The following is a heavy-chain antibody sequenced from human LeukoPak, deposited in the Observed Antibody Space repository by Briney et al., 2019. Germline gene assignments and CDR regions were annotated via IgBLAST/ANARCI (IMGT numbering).Heavy chain of an antibody. D-gene: IGHD3-10*01. V-gene: IGHV3-23*01. Sequence: GGSLRLSCAASGFTFSSYAMSWVRQASGKGLEWVSAISGSGGSTYYADSVKGRLTISRDNSKNTLYLQMNSLRAEDTAVYYCAKGGWGRGVIFGGGQGTLVTVSS. CDR3: AKGGWGRGVIFG. CDR2: ISGSGGST. J-gene: IGHJ4*02. CDR1: GFTFSSYA.